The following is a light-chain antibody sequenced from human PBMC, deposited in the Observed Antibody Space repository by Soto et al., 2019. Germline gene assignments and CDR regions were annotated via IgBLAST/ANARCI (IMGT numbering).Light chain of an antibody. Sequence: EIVLTQSPGTLSLSPGERATLSCRASQSVSSSYLAWYQQKPGQAPRLLIYGASSRATGIPDRFSGSGSGTEFALTISRLEPEDVAVYYCKKYGSSPRFTFGPGTKVDIK. CDR1: QSVSSSY. CDR3: KKYGSSPRFT. CDR2: GAS. J-gene: IGKJ3*01. V-gene: IGKV3-20*01.